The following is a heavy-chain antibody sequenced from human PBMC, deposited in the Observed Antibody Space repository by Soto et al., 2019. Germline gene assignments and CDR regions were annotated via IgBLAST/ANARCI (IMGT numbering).Heavy chain of an antibody. V-gene: IGHV3-23*01. Sequence: GGSLRLSCAASGFTFSSYAMSWVRQAPGKGLEWVSAISGSGGSTYYADSVKGRFTISRDNSKNTLYLQMNSLRAEDTAVYYCAKGITLRRYSSGWERRRGYYYYYGMDVWGQGTTVTVSS. J-gene: IGHJ6*02. CDR1: GFTFSSYA. D-gene: IGHD6-19*01. CDR2: ISGSGGST. CDR3: AKGITLRRYSSGWERRRGYYYYYGMDV.